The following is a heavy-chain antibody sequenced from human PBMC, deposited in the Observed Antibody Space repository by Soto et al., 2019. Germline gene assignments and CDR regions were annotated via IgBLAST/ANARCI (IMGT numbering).Heavy chain of an antibody. J-gene: IGHJ3*02. Sequence: QMQLVQSGPEVKKPGTSVKVSCKTSGFTFTSSGVQWVRQARGQRLEWIGWIVVASGNTNYAQKFQERVTITRDMSTSRAYMELSSLRSEDTAVYYCAASKGDAADGFDIWGQGTMVTVSS. V-gene: IGHV1-58*01. CDR3: AASKGDAADGFDI. D-gene: IGHD3-10*01. CDR1: GFTFTSSG. CDR2: IVVASGNT.